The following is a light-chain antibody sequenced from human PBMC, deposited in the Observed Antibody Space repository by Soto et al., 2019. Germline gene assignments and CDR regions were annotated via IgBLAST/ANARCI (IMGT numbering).Light chain of an antibody. Sequence: QSALTQPPSASGSPGQSVTISCTGTSSDVGGYNYVSWYQQHPGKAPKLMIYEVSKRPSVFPDRFSGSKSGNTASLTVSGFQAEDEADYYCSSYAGSNNFGYVFGTGTKVTVL. V-gene: IGLV2-8*01. J-gene: IGLJ1*01. CDR1: SSDVGGYNY. CDR3: SSYAGSNNFGYV. CDR2: EVS.